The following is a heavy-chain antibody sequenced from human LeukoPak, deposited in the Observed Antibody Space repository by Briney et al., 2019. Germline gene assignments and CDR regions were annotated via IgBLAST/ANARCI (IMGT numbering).Heavy chain of an antibody. CDR2: IIPILGIA. V-gene: IGHV1-69*04. Sequence: SVKVSCKASGGTFSSYAISWVRQAPGQGLEWMGRIIPILGIANYAQKLQGRVTMTTDTSTSTAYMELRSLRSDDTAVYYCARGGIAAAGDAFDIWGQGTMVTVSS. D-gene: IGHD6-13*01. CDR1: GGTFSSYA. CDR3: ARGGIAAAGDAFDI. J-gene: IGHJ3*02.